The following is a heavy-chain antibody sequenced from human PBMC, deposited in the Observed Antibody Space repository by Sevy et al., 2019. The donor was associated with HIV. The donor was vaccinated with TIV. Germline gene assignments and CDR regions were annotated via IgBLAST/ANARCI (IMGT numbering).Heavy chain of an antibody. V-gene: IGHV4-31*01. D-gene: IGHD2-15*01. CDR1: GGSISSGGYY. Sequence: SETLSLTCTVSGGSISSGGYYWSWIRQHPGKGLEWIGYIYYSGSTYYNPSLKSPVTISVDTSKNQFSLKLSSVTAAYTAVYYCAGGAGSGVAAPRVGVDFDYWGQGTLVTVSS. CDR2: IYYSGST. J-gene: IGHJ4*02. CDR3: AGGAGSGVAAPRVGVDFDY.